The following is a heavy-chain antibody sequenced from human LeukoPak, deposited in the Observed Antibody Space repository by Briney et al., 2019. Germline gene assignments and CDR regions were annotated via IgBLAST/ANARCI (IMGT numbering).Heavy chain of an antibody. CDR2: ISASNSGT. J-gene: IGHJ1*01. V-gene: IGHV3-23*01. CDR3: AKDLNSRGSRQYFQH. CDR1: GVIFSNYA. D-gene: IGHD4-23*01. Sequence: GGSLRLSCAASGVIFSNYAMSWVRQAPGKGLEWVSGISASNSGTYYTDSVKGRFTISRDNSKDTVYLQMNSLRAEDTAIYFCAKDLNSRGSRQYFQHWGQGILVTVSS.